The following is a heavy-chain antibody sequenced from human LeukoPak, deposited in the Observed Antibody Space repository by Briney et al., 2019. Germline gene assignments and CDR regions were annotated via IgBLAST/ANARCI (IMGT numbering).Heavy chain of an antibody. Sequence: GGSLRLSCAASGFTFSSYSMNWVRQAPGEGLEWVSSISSSSSYIYYADSVKGRFTISRDNAKNSLYLQMNSLRAEDTAVYYCARAYTNSGSYPYWGQGTLVTVSS. CDR3: ARAYTNSGSYPY. V-gene: IGHV3-21*01. J-gene: IGHJ4*02. CDR1: GFTFSSYS. D-gene: IGHD1-26*01. CDR2: ISSSSSYI.